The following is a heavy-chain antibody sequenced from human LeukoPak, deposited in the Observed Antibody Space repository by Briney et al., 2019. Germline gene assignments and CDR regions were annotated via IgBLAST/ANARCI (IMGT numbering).Heavy chain of an antibody. CDR3: ARDHVDYSGSYYGLDY. CDR1: GGSISSYY. D-gene: IGHD1-26*01. V-gene: IGHV4-59*01. Sequence: SETLSLTCTVSGGSISSYYWSWIRQPPGKGLEWIGYIYYSGSTNYNPSLKSRVTISVDTSKNQFSLKLSSVTAADTAVYYCARDHVDYSGSYYGLDYWGQGTLVTVSS. J-gene: IGHJ4*02. CDR2: IYYSGST.